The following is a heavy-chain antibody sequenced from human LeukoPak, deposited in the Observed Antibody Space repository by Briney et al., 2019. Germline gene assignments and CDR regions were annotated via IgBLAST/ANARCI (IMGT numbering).Heavy chain of an antibody. Sequence: GGSLRLSCAASGFTFSSYAMSWVRQAPGKGLEWVSAISGSGGSTYYADSVKGRLTISRDNSKNTLYLQMNSLRAEDTAVYYCAEPEGGYYDIRPDWGQGTLVTVSS. J-gene: IGHJ4*02. V-gene: IGHV3-23*01. D-gene: IGHD3-22*01. CDR2: ISGSGGST. CDR1: GFTFSSYA. CDR3: AEPEGGYYDIRPD.